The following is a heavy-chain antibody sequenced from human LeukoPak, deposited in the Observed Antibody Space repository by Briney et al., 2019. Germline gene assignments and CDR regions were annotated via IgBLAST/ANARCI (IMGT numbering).Heavy chain of an antibody. CDR3: ARDRLPYCSSTSCIYFDY. CDR2: ISAYNGNT. J-gene: IGHJ4*02. Sequence: ASVKVSCKASGYTFTGYYMHWVRQAPGQGLEWMGWISAYNGNTNYAQKLQGRVTMTTDTSTSTAYMELRSLRSDDTAVYYCARDRLPYCSSTSCIYFDYWGQGTLVTVSS. V-gene: IGHV1-18*04. D-gene: IGHD2-2*01. CDR1: GYTFTGYY.